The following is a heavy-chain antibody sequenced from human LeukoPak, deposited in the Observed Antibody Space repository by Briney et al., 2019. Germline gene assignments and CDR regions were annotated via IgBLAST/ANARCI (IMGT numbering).Heavy chain of an antibody. V-gene: IGHV3-66*01. Sequence: GGSLRLSCAASGFTVSTNYMTWVRQAPGKGLEWVSIIYSGGSTYYADSVKGRFTISRDNSKNTLYLQMNSLRAEDTAVYYCAKDSYYDYVWGSYRYTNQFDYWGQGTLVTVSS. D-gene: IGHD3-16*02. CDR1: GFTVSTNY. CDR2: IYSGGST. J-gene: IGHJ4*02. CDR3: AKDSYYDYVWGSYRYTNQFDY.